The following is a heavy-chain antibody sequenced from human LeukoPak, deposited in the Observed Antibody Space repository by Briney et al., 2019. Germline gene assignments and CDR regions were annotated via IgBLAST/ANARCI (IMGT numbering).Heavy chain of an antibody. V-gene: IGHV3-30*02. D-gene: IGHD3-3*01. Sequence: PGGSLRLSCAASGFTFSSYGMHWVRQAPGKGLEWVAVIWYDGSNKYYGDSVKGRFTISRDNSKNTLYLQMNSLRAEDTAVYYCAKDSLLNTRITIFGVVTPYYYYGMDVWGRGTTVTVS. CDR1: GFTFSSYG. J-gene: IGHJ6*02. CDR2: IWYDGSNK. CDR3: AKDSLLNTRITIFGVVTPYYYYGMDV.